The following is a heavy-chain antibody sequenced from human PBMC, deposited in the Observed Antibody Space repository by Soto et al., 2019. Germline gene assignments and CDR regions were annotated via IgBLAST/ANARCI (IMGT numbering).Heavy chain of an antibody. V-gene: IGHV3-30*14. D-gene: IGHD3-10*01. CDR3: AREGDTHAFRGFDL. CDR1: GFSLSHYV. CDR2: IRDGDAKT. J-gene: IGHJ5*02. Sequence: GGSLRLSCAVSGFSLSHYVFHWVRQSPGKGLEWVAVIRDGDAKTNYATSVRGRFTVSRDMSKSSIFLQMNTLRVDDSAIYFCAREGDTHAFRGFDLWGQGTLVTVSS.